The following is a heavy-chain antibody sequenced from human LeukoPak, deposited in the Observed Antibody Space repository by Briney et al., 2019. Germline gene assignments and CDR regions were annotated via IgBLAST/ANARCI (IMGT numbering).Heavy chain of an antibody. CDR1: GGSISSYY. CDR2: IYDSGST. J-gene: IGHJ3*02. V-gene: IGHV4-59*01. D-gene: IGHD1-14*01. Sequence: SETLSLTCTVSGGSISSYYWSWIRQPAGKGLEWIAYIYDSGSTNYNPALKSRVTISVDTSKNQFSLKLSSVTAADTAVYYCAREGGTGAFDIWGQGTMVTVSP. CDR3: AREGGTGAFDI.